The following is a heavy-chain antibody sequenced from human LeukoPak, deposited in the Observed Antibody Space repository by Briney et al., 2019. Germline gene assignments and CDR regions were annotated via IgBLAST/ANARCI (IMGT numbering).Heavy chain of an antibody. D-gene: IGHD6-19*01. CDR2: IYYSGST. CDR3: ARVGGSGWYGVDY. Sequence: SETLSLTCTVSGGSISSSSYYWGWIRQPPGKGLEWIGSIYYSGSTNYNPSLKSRVTISVDTSKNQFSLKLSSVTAADTAVYYCARVGGSGWYGVDYWGQGTLVTVSS. V-gene: IGHV4-39*07. CDR1: GGSISSSSYY. J-gene: IGHJ4*02.